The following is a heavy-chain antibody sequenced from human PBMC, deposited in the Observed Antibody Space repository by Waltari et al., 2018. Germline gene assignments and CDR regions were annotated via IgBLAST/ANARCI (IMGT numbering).Heavy chain of an antibody. J-gene: IGHJ5*02. V-gene: IGHV1-69*09. CDR2: IIPILVIA. CDR3: ARDKDYGGNSDWFDP. Sequence: QVQLVQSGAEVKKPGSSVKVSCKASGGTFSSYAISWVRPAPGQGLEWMGRIIPILVIANYAQKFQSRVTITADKATRTAYMELSSLRSEDTAVYYCARDKDYGGNSDWFDPWGQGTLVTVSS. D-gene: IGHD4-17*01. CDR1: GGTFSSYA.